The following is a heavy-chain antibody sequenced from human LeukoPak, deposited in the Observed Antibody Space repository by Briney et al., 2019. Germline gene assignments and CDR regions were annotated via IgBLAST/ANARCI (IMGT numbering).Heavy chain of an antibody. Sequence: PGGSLRLSCAASGFTFSSYAMSWVRQAPGKGLEWVSAISGSGGSTYYADSVKGRFTISRDDSKNTLYLQMNSLRAEDTAVYYCAKDLTDTAMVEGFDYWGQGTLVTVSS. V-gene: IGHV3-23*01. J-gene: IGHJ4*02. CDR3: AKDLTDTAMVEGFDY. D-gene: IGHD5-18*01. CDR2: ISGSGGST. CDR1: GFTFSSYA.